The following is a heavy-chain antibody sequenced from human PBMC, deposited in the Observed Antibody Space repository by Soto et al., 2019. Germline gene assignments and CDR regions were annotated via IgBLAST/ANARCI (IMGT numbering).Heavy chain of an antibody. V-gene: IGHV3-15*01. Sequence: PGGSLRLSCEVSGLTFDKVWMSWVRQAPGKGLEWVGRIKSKIDGGRIDYAAPVKDRFTISRDDSKNTLYLQMNSLKTEDTAVYYCTTSVTGTPRAIDYWGQGTLVTVSS. CDR3: TTSVTGTPRAIDY. CDR1: GLTFDKVW. J-gene: IGHJ4*02. D-gene: IGHD1-7*01. CDR2: IKSKIDGGRI.